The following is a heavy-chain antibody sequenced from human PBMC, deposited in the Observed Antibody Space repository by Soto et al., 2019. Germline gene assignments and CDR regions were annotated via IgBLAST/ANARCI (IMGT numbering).Heavy chain of an antibody. V-gene: IGHV1-46*03. CDR3: AREQSRSDAFDI. Sequence: XSVKVSFKASGYTFTSYYMHWVRQAPGQGLEWMGIINPSGGSTSYAQKFQGRVTMTRDTSTSTVYMELSSLRSEDTAVYYCAREQSRSDAFDIWGQGTMVTVSS. CDR2: INPSGGST. D-gene: IGHD2-2*01. J-gene: IGHJ3*02. CDR1: GYTFTSYY.